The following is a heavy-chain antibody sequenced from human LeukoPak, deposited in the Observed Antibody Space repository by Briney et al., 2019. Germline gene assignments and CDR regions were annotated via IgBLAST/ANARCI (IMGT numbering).Heavy chain of an antibody. CDR2: INHSGST. CDR3: ARHFGDYVSLYYYYYMDV. J-gene: IGHJ6*03. D-gene: IGHD4-17*01. CDR1: GGSFSGYY. V-gene: IGHV4-34*01. Sequence: SETLSLTCAVYGGSFSGYYWSWIRQPPGKGLEWIGEINHSGSTNYNPSLKSRVTISVDTSKNQFSLKLSSVTAADTAVYYCARHFGDYVSLYYYYYMDVWGKGTTVSISS.